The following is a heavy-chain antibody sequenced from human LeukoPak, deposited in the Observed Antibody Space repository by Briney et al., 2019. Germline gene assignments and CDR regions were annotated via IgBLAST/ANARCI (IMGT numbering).Heavy chain of an antibody. CDR2: VSVDGKTT. CDR1: GFTFSRYS. V-gene: IGHV3-74*01. J-gene: IGHJ4*02. CDR3: AAGGRSGY. D-gene: IGHD2-15*01. Sequence: GGSLRLSCAASGFTFSRYSMFWFRQVPGEGLVPVSRVSVDGKTTLYADSVRGRFTTSRDNAKNTVYLQMTSLRVEDTAVYFCAAGGRSGYWGQGTLVTVSS.